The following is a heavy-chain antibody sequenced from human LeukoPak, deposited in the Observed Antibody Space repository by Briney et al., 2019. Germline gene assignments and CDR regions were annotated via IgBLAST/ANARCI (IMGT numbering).Heavy chain of an antibody. J-gene: IGHJ6*02. CDR2: MNPNSGNT. D-gene: IGHD3-22*01. V-gene: IGHV1-8*01. CDR3: AREFLGEKYYYDSSGNYDYYYYGMDV. CDR1: GYTFTSYD. Sequence: ASVKVSCKAPGYTFTSYDINWVRQATGQGLEWMGWMNPNSGNTGYAQKFQGRVTMTRNTSISTAYMELSSLRSEDTAVYYCAREFLGEKYYYDSSGNYDYYYYGMDVWGQGTTVTVSS.